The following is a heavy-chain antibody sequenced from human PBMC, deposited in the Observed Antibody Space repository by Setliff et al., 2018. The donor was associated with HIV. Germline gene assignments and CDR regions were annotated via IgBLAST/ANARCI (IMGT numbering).Heavy chain of an antibody. J-gene: IGHJ4*02. CDR3: ARAPPMTTVVTPYFDY. V-gene: IGHV1-2*02. Sequence: GASVKVSCKASGYTFTGYYMHWVRQAPGQGLEWMGWINPNSGGTNYAQKFQGRVTMTRDTSISTAYMELSRLRSDDTAVYYCARAPPMTTVVTPYFDYWGQGTPVTVSS. CDR1: GYTFTGYY. D-gene: IGHD4-17*01. CDR2: INPNSGGT.